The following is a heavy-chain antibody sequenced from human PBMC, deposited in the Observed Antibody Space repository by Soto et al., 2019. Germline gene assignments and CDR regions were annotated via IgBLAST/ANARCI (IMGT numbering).Heavy chain of an antibody. V-gene: IGHV4-30-2*01. J-gene: IGHJ5*02. CDR3: ARGVGSGTYYNQYNWFDP. CDR1: GGSISSGGYS. D-gene: IGHD3-10*01. Sequence: SETLSLTCAVSGGSISSGGYSWSWILQPPGKGLEWIGYIYHSGSTYYNPSLKSRVTISVDRSKNQFSLKLSSVTAADTAVYYCARGVGSGTYYNQYNWFDPWGQGTLVTVSS. CDR2: IYHSGST.